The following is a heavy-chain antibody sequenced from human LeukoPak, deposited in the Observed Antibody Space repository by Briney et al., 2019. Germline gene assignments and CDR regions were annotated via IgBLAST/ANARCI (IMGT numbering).Heavy chain of an antibody. CDR2: IYYSGST. CDR3: ARDRYYERMNAFDI. J-gene: IGHJ3*02. V-gene: IGHV4-30-4*01. D-gene: IGHD3-22*01. Sequence: PSETLSLTCTVSGGSISSGDYYWSWIRQPPGKGLEWIGYIYYSGSTYYNPSLKSRVTISVDTSKNQFSLKLSSVTAADTAVYYCARDRYYERMNAFDIWGQGTTVTVSS. CDR1: GGSISSGDYY.